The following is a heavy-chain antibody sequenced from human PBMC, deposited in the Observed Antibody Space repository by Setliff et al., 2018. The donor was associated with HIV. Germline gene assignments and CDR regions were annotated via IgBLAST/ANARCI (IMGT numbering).Heavy chain of an antibody. J-gene: IGHJ4*02. Sequence: ASVKVSCKASGYSLSTYAISWVRQAPGQGLEWMGWIDSNNGNRNFAQKFRGRVTMTRDTSFTTAYLELSRLGSDDTAVYYCAADNYNCNSFDSWGQGSLVTVSS. CDR3: AADNYNCNSFDS. CDR1: GYSLSTYA. V-gene: IGHV1-18*01. D-gene: IGHD3-3*01. CDR2: IDSNNGNR.